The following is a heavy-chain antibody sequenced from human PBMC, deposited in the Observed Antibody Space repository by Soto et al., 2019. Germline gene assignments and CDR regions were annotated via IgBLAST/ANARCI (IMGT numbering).Heavy chain of an antibody. CDR3: ARDADYGGSRGGMDV. D-gene: IGHD4-17*01. J-gene: IGHJ6*02. CDR2: IYYSGST. V-gene: IGHV4-31*03. Sequence: QVRLEESGPGLVKPSETLSLICSVSGGSVNNANYLWNCIRHHPENGLEWIGYIYYSGSTRYNPSFKTRATLSIDTTKDQFSLRLNSVTVADTAVYFCARDADYGGSRGGMDVWGRGTTVTVSS. CDR1: GGSVNNANYL.